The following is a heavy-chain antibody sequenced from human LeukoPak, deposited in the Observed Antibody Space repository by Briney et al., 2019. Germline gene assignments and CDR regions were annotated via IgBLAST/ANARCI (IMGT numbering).Heavy chain of an antibody. V-gene: IGHV1-2*02. Sequence: GASVKVSCKASGYTFTGYYMHWVRQAPGQGLEWMGWINPNSGGTNYAQKFQGRVTMTRDTSISTAYMELSRLRSDDTAVYYCAREYQYYYDSSGYYQDAFDIWGQGTMVTVSS. D-gene: IGHD3-22*01. CDR3: AREYQYYYDSSGYYQDAFDI. J-gene: IGHJ3*02. CDR1: GYTFTGYY. CDR2: INPNSGGT.